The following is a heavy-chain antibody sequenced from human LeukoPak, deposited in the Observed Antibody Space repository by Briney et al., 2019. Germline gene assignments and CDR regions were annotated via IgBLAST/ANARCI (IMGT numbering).Heavy chain of an antibody. CDR1: GGSMSSGSYY. CDR3: ARAFSVHDAFDI. V-gene: IGHV4-61*02. D-gene: IGHD3-10*02. J-gene: IGHJ3*02. Sequence: PSQTLSLTCTVSGGSMSSGSYYWSWIRQPAGKGLEWIGRIYTSGSTNYNPSLKSRVTISVDTSKNQFSLKLSSVTAADTAVYYCARAFSVHDAFDIWGQGTMVTVSS. CDR2: IYTSGST.